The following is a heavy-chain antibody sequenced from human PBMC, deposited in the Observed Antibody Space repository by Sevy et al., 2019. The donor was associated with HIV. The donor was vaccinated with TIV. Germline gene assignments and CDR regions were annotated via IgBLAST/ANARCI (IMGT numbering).Heavy chain of an antibody. J-gene: IGHJ6*02. D-gene: IGHD2-2*01. CDR2: IIPIFGTA. CDR1: GGTFSSYA. V-gene: IGHV1-69*13. Sequence: ASVKVSCKASGGTFSSYAISWVRQAPGQGLEWMEGIIPIFGTANYAQKFQGRVTITADESTSTAYMELSSLRSEDTAVYYCARDPTKGVYYYYYGMDVWGQGTTVTVSS. CDR3: ARDPTKGVYYYYYGMDV.